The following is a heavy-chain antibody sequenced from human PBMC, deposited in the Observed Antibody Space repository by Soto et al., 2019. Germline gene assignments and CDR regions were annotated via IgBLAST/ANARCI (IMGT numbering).Heavy chain of an antibody. CDR2: ISGSGGRT. Sequence: PGGSLRLSCAASGFTFSSYAMSWVRQAPGKGLEWVSAISGSGGRTYYADSVMGRFTISRDNSKNTLYLEMNSLRAEDTAVYYCAKDSDPVSTSSGDVWGQGTTVTVSS. V-gene: IGHV3-23*01. CDR3: AKDSDPVSTSSGDV. CDR1: GFTFSSYA. D-gene: IGHD6-25*01. J-gene: IGHJ6*02.